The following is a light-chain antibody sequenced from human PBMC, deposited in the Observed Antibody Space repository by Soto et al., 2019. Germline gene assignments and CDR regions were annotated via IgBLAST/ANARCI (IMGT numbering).Light chain of an antibody. CDR1: QGISRW. CDR3: QQADTFPFT. CDR2: TAS. V-gene: IGKV1-12*02. J-gene: IGKJ3*01. Sequence: DIQMTQSPSSVSASVGDTVTISCRASQGISRWLAWYQQKPGKAPTLLIYTASTLQSGVPSRFSGAGSGTDFTLTIGSLHPEDVGTYYCQQADTFPFTFGPGTTVEIK.